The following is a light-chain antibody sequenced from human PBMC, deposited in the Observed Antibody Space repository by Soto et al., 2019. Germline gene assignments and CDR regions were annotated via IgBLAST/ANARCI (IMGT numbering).Light chain of an antibody. V-gene: IGKV1-5*03. CDR3: QQHADSSWT. J-gene: IGKJ1*01. CDR1: QTVSIW. CDR2: RVS. Sequence: DIQMTQSPSTLSASVGDRVTITCRASQTVSIWLAWFQQKPGKAPNLLIYRVSSVESGVPSRFSGNGSGTEFTLTISNLQPDDFATYYCQQHADSSWTFGQGTKVE.